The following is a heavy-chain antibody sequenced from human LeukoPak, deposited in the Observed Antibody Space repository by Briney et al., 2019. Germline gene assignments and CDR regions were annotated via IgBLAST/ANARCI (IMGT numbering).Heavy chain of an antibody. V-gene: IGHV3-23*01. CDR2: ISGSGGST. D-gene: IGHD3-10*01. J-gene: IGHJ4*02. CDR1: GFTFSSYA. CDR3: AKDHGMVRGVGIFDY. Sequence: GGSLRLSCAASGFTFSSYAMSWVRQAPGKGLEWVSAISGSGGSTYYADSVKGWFTISRDNSKNTLYLQMNSLRAEDTAVYYCAKDHGMVRGVGIFDYWGQGTLVTVSS.